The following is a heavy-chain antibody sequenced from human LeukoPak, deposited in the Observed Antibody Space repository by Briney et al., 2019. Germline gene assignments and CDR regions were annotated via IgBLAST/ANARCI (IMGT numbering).Heavy chain of an antibody. D-gene: IGHD3-10*01. J-gene: IGHJ4*02. Sequence: GGSLRLSCAASGFTFSSYWMSWVRQAPGKGLEWVANIKQDGSEKYYVDSVKGRFTISRDNAKNSLYLQMNSLRAEDTAVYYCARTPQLLWFGELLGGGGYYFDYWGQGTLVTVSS. V-gene: IGHV3-7*01. CDR2: IKQDGSEK. CDR3: ARTPQLLWFGELLGGGGYYFDY. CDR1: GFTFSSYW.